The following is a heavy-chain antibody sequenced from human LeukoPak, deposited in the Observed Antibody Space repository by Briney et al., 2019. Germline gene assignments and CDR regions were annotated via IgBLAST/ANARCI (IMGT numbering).Heavy chain of an antibody. Sequence: PGGSLRLSCAASGFTFSSYAMSWVRQAPGKGLEWVSAISGSGGSTYYADSVKGRFTISRDNSKNTLYLQMNSLRAEDTAVYYCANTPRRNMIVVVITSFDYWGQGTLVTVSS. D-gene: IGHD3-22*01. CDR3: ANTPRRNMIVVVITSFDY. CDR2: ISGSGGST. CDR1: GFTFSSYA. J-gene: IGHJ4*02. V-gene: IGHV3-23*01.